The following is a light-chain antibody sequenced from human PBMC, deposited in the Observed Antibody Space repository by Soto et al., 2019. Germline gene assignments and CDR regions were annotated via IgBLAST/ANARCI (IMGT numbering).Light chain of an antibody. Sequence: AIQLTQSPSSLSASVGDRVTITCRASQGISSALAWYQQKPGKAPKSLIYDASSLESGVPSRFSGSGSGTDFTLTSSSLQPSDFATYHCQQFNNYPTFGGGTKVEIK. J-gene: IGKJ4*01. CDR1: QGISSA. CDR3: QQFNNYPT. CDR2: DAS. V-gene: IGKV1D-13*01.